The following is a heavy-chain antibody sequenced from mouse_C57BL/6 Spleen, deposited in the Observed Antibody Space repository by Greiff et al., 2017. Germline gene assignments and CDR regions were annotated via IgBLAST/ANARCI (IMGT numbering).Heavy chain of an antibody. D-gene: IGHD2-1*01. Sequence: QVQLQQPGAELVRPGSSVKLSCKASGYTFTSYWMHWVKQRPIQGLEWIGNIYPSDSETHYNQKFKDKATLTVDKSSSTAYMQLSSLTSEDSAVYYGARGVYGNYFDDGGQGTTLTVSS. V-gene: IGHV1-52*01. CDR3: ARGVYGNYFDD. CDR1: GYTFTSYW. J-gene: IGHJ2*01. CDR2: IYPSDSET.